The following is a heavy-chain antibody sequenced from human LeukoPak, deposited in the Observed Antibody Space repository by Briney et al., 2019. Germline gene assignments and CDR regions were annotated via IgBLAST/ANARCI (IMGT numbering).Heavy chain of an antibody. CDR2: IYYSGST. Sequence: SETLSLTCTVSGGSISSGGYYWSWIRQHPGKGLEWIGYIYYSGSTYYNPSLKSRVTISVDTSKNQSSLKLSSVTAADTAVYYCARYFSDGSGKNGMDVWGQGTTVTVSS. V-gene: IGHV4-31*03. J-gene: IGHJ6*02. CDR1: GGSISSGGYY. CDR3: ARYFSDGSGKNGMDV. D-gene: IGHD3-10*01.